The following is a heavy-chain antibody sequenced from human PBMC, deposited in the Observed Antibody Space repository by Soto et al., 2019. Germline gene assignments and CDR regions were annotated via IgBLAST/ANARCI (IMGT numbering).Heavy chain of an antibody. CDR1: CGSISSGGYY. Sequence: PSETLSLTCTVSCGSISSGGYYWSWIPQHPGMGREGIRYNYYSASNYYNLSRRSRVTITVDTSKNQFSLKLVSVTAAAANVYYCARDTGTYYYDSRGYSIGWFDPWGQGTLVTVSS. D-gene: IGHD3-22*01. CDR3: ARDTGTYYYDSRGYSIGWFDP. V-gene: IGHV4-31*03. CDR2: NYYSASN. J-gene: IGHJ5*02.